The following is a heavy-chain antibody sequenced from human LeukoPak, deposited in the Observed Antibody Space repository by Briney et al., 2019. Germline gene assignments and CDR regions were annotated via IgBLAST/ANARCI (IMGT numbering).Heavy chain of an antibody. CDR1: GGSFSGYY. V-gene: IGHV4-34*01. J-gene: IGHJ4*02. D-gene: IGHD6-19*01. CDR2: INHSGST. CDR3: AITRGWYKGGPFDY. Sequence: SETLSLTCAVYGGSFSGYYWSWTRQPPGKGLEWIGEINHSGSTNYNPSLESRVTISVDTSKNQFSLKLSSVTAADTAVYYCAITRGWYKGGPFDYWGQGTLVTVSS.